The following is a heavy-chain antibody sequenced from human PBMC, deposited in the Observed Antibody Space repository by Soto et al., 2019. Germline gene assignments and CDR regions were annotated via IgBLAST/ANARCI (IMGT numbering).Heavy chain of an antibody. J-gene: IGHJ6*02. D-gene: IGHD3-16*01. Sequence: PXETLSLTCTVAGTSITIFYWNWIRQPPGKRLEWIGSIYYTGSTNYNPSLKSRVTMSIDTSKNQLSLKLNSVTAADTAVYYCARGYYDGRHGMDVWGQGTTVTVSS. CDR3: ARGYYDGRHGMDV. CDR1: GTSITIFY. CDR2: IYYTGST. V-gene: IGHV4-59*01.